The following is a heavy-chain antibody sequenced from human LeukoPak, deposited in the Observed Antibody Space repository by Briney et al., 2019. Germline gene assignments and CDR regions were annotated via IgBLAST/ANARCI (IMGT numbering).Heavy chain of an antibody. CDR3: ASGSLVPAASGDYYYYMDV. J-gene: IGHJ6*03. D-gene: IGHD2-2*01. Sequence: PGGSLRLSCAASGFTFSSYSMNWVRQAPGKGLEWVSSISSSSSYIYYADSVKGRFTISRDNAKNSLYLQMNSLRAEDTAVYYCASGSLVPAASGDYYYYMDVWGKGTTVTVSS. CDR1: GFTFSSYS. CDR2: ISSSSSYI. V-gene: IGHV3-21*01.